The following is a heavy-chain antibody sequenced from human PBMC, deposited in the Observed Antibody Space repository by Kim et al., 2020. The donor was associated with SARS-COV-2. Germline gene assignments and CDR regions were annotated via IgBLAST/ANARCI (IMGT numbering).Heavy chain of an antibody. CDR2: ISGNGRHS. CDR1: GFTFTTYC. D-gene: IGHD3-22*01. Sequence: GGSLRLSCAASGFTFTTYCMSWVRQAPGKGLEWVASISGNGRHSYYADAVNGRFTISRDNSKNNLQLQMSSRRGEDTALYTWVKSRNTSGYNFEHGGDS. J-gene: IGHJ5*01. CDR3: VKSRNTSGYNFEHGGDS. V-gene: IGHV3-23*01.